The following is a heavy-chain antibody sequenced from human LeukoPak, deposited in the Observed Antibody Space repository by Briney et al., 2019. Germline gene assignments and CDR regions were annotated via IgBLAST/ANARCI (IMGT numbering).Heavy chain of an antibody. D-gene: IGHD2-15*01. J-gene: IGHJ4*02. CDR3: ARDRPYCSGGSCYSN. CDR1: GYTFTGYY. V-gene: IGHV1-2*02. Sequence: GASVKVSCKASGYTFTGYYMHWVRQAPGQGLEWMGWINPNSGGTNYAQKFQGRVTMTRDTSISTAYMELSRLRSDDTAVYYCARDRPYCSGGSCYSNWGQGTLVTVSS. CDR2: INPNSGGT.